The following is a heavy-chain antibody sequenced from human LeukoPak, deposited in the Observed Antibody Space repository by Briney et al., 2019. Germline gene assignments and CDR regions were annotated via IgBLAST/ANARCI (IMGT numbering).Heavy chain of an antibody. Sequence: SGPTLVNPTQTLTLTCTFSGFSLSTSGVGVGWIRQPPVKALEWLALIYWDDDKRYSPSLKSRLTITKDTSKNQVVLTMTNMDPVDTATYYCVHRRPTAAPGTPTDGFDIWGQGTMVTVSA. CDR2: IYWDDDK. V-gene: IGHV2-5*02. D-gene: IGHD6-13*01. J-gene: IGHJ3*02. CDR1: GFSLSTSGVG. CDR3: VHRRPTAAPGTPTDGFDI.